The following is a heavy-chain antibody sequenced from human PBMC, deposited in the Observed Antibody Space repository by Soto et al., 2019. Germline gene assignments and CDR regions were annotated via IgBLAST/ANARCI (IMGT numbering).Heavy chain of an antibody. CDR2: IYYSGST. V-gene: IGHV4-59*01. CDR3: ARDGGVVVDYYGMDV. CDR1: GGSISSYY. D-gene: IGHD2-15*01. Sequence: PSETLSLTCTVSGGSISSYYWSWIRQPPGKGLEWIGYIYYSGSTNYNPSLKSRVTISVDTSKNQFSLKLSSVTAADTAVYYCARDGGVVVDYYGMDVWGQGTTVTVSS. J-gene: IGHJ6*02.